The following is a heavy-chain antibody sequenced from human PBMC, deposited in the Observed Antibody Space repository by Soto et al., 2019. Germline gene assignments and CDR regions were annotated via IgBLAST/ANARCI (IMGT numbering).Heavy chain of an antibody. J-gene: IGHJ4*02. Sequence: QVQLVESGGGVVQPGGSLRLSCAASGFTFSSYAMHWGRQAPGKGLEWVAVISYDGSNKYYADSVKGRFTISRDNSKNTLYLQMNSLRAEDTAVYYCAGGGGYWGQGTLVTVSS. D-gene: IGHD6-25*01. V-gene: IGHV3-30-3*01. CDR3: AGGGGY. CDR1: GFTFSSYA. CDR2: ISYDGSNK.